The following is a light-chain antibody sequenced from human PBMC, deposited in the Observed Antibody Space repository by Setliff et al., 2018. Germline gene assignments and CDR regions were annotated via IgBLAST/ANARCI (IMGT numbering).Light chain of an antibody. CDR2: GAS. J-gene: IGKJ1*01. CDR3: LHHYNWPWK. V-gene: IGKV3-15*01. Sequence: EIVMTQSPATLSVPPGERATLSCRASQSVSSNLVWFQQRPGQAPRLLIYGASTRATGVSARFSGSGSGTDFTLTISSLQTEDFAVYYCLHHYNWPWKFGQGTKVDIK. CDR1: QSVSSN.